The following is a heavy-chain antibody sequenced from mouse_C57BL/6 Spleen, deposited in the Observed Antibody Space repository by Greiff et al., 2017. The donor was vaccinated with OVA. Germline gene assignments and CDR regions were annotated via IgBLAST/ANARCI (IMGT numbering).Heavy chain of an antibody. V-gene: IGHV2-6*01. CDR3: ATFYGSSPFAY. CDR2: IWGVGST. J-gene: IGHJ3*01. D-gene: IGHD1-1*01. CDR1: GFSLTSYG. Sequence: VHLVESGPGLVAPSQSLSITCTVSGFSLTSYGVDWVRQSPGKGLEWLGVIWGVGSTNYNSALKSRLSISKDNSKSQVFLKMNSLQTDDTAMDDCATFYGSSPFAYWGQGTLVTVSA.